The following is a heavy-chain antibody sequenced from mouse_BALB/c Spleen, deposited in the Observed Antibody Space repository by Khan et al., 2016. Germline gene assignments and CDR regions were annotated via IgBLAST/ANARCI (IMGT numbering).Heavy chain of an antibody. J-gene: IGHJ1*01. Sequence: QVQLKESGPGLVQPSQSLSITCTVSGFSLTSYGVHWVRQSPGKGLEWLGVIWSGGSTDYNAAFISRLSISKDNSKSQIFFKMNSLQANDTAIYYCARKDRYGYCGVWGAGTTVTVSS. CDR2: IWSGGST. V-gene: IGHV2-2*02. D-gene: IGHD2-14*01. CDR3: ARKDRYGYCGV. CDR1: GFSLTSYG.